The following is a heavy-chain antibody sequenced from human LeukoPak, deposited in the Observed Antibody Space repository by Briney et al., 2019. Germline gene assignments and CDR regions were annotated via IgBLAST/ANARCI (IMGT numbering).Heavy chain of an antibody. J-gene: IGHJ5*02. Sequence: GGSLRLSCAASGFTFSSYSMNWVRQAPGKGLEWVSSISGSSSYIYYADSVKGRFTISRDNSKNTLYLQMNSLRAEDTAVYYCAKGKGGREPFDPWGQGTLVTVSS. V-gene: IGHV3-21*04. D-gene: IGHD1-14*01. CDR1: GFTFSSYS. CDR3: AKGKGGREPFDP. CDR2: ISGSSSYI.